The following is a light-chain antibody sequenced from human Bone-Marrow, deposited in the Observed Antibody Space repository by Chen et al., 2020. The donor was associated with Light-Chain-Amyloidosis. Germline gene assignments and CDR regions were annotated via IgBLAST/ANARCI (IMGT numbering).Light chain of an antibody. CDR3: QSADSSGTYEVI. CDR2: RDT. Sequence: SYELTQPPSVSASPGQTARITCSGDDLPTKYAHWYPQKPGQAPVLVIHRDTERPSGISERFSGSSSGTTATLTISGVQAEDEADYHCQSADSSGTYEVICGGGTKLTVL. CDR1: DLPTKY. J-gene: IGLJ2*01. V-gene: IGLV3-25*03.